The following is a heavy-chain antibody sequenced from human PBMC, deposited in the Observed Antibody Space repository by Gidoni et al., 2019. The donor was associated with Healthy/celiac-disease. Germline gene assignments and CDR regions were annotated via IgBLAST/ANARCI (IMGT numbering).Heavy chain of an antibody. V-gene: IGHV4-31*03. D-gene: IGHD6-13*01. CDR3: ASLISAACTRYFQH. CDR2: IYYSGST. Sequence: QVQLQESGPGLVKPSQTLSLTCTVPVGSLSRGGYYWSWIRQHPGKGLEWIGYIYYSGSTYYNPSLKSRFTISVDTSKNQFALKLSSVTAADTAVYYCASLISAACTRYFQHWGQGTLVTVSS. J-gene: IGHJ1*01. CDR1: VGSLSRGGYY.